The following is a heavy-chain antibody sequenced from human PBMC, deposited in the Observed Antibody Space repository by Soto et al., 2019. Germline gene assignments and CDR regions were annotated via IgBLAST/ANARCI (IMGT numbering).Heavy chain of an antibody. V-gene: IGHV3-53*01. CDR2: IYSAGPT. Sequence: GGSLRLSCAASGFTVSNYYMTWVRQAPGRGLQWVSVIYSAGPTYYADSVKGRFTISRDESKNSLFLQMDNLRAEDTATYYCARGKSTDAYNPLGYWGPGTLVTV. CDR3: ARGKSTDAYNPLGY. CDR1: GFTVSNYY. J-gene: IGHJ4*02. D-gene: IGHD1-1*01.